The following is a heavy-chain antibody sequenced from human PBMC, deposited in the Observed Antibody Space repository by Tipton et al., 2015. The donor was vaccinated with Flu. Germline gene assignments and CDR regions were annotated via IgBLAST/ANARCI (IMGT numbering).Heavy chain of an antibody. Sequence: LRLSCTVSGGSISSGGYYWSWIRQHPGKGLEWIGYIYYSGSTYYNPPLKSRVTISVDTSKNQFSLKLSSVTAADTAVYYCARGRWFGELLNDYWGQGTLVTVSS. V-gene: IGHV4-31*02. D-gene: IGHD3-10*01. CDR2: IYYSGST. CDR3: ARGRWFGELLNDY. J-gene: IGHJ4*02. CDR1: GGSISSGGYY.